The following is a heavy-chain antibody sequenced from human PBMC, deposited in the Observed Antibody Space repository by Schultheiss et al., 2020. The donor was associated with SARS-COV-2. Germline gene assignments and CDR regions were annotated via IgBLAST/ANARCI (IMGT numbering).Heavy chain of an antibody. CDR3: AKDDCSGGTCYPDY. Sequence: GGSLRLSCAASGFTFSTYAMSWVRQAPGKGLVWVSAISGGGSTYYADSVKGRFTVSRDNSKNTLYLQMNSLRAEDTAVYYCAKDDCSGGTCYPDYWGQGTLVTVSS. CDR2: ISGGGST. J-gene: IGHJ4*02. V-gene: IGHV3-23*01. D-gene: IGHD2-15*01. CDR1: GFTFSTYA.